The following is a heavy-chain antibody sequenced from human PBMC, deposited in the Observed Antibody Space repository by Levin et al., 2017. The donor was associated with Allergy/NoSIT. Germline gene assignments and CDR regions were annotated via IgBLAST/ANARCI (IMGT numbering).Heavy chain of an antibody. V-gene: IGHV3-33*01. J-gene: IGHJ6*03. CDR1: GFTFSSYG. CDR2: IWYDGSNK. CDR3: ARSPPKYYYGSGSYRYYYYYMDV. D-gene: IGHD3-10*01. Sequence: GESLKISCAASGFTFSSYGMHWVRQAPGKGLEWVAVIWYDGSNKYYADSVKGRFTISRDNSKNTLYLQMNSLRAEDTAVYYCARSPPKYYYGSGSYRYYYYYMDVWGKGTTVTVSS.